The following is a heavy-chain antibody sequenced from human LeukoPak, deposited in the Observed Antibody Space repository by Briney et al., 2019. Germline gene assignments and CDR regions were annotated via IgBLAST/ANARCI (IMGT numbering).Heavy chain of an antibody. Sequence: SETLSLTCTVSGGSISSSSYYWGWIRQPPGKGLEWIGSIYYSGSTYYNPSLKSRVTISVDMSKNQFSLKLSSVTAADTAVYYCARDGGYYYYYGMDVWGQGTTVTVSS. CDR2: IYYSGST. CDR3: ARDGGYYYYYGMDV. V-gene: IGHV4-39*07. CDR1: GGSISSSSYY. J-gene: IGHJ6*02. D-gene: IGHD2-15*01.